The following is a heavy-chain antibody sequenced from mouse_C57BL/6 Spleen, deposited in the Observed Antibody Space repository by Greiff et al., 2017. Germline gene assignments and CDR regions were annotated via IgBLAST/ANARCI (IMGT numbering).Heavy chain of an antibody. CDR1: GYTFTSYW. J-gene: IGHJ4*01. CDR3: ARRGKAAAMDY. CDR2: IYPSDSET. Sequence: VQLQQPGAELVRPGSSVKLSCKASGYTFTSYWMDWVKQRPGQGLEWIGNIYPSDSETRYNQKFKDKATLTVDKSSSTAYMQLSSLTSEDSAVYYCARRGKAAAMDYWGQGTSVTVSS. V-gene: IGHV1-61*01.